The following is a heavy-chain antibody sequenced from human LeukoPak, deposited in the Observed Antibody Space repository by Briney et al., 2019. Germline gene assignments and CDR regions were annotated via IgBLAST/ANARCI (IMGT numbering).Heavy chain of an antibody. D-gene: IGHD3-10*01. CDR1: GVTFEDYY. Sequence: PGGSLRLSCTGSGVTFEDYYLSWIRQAPGKGLEWISYVSSTGGDEFYADPVKGRFTISRDNARNSVYMEMNDLIAEDTAFYYCARGENGSFDRWGQGTLVIVSS. J-gene: IGHJ4*02. V-gene: IGHV3-11*01. CDR2: VSSTGGDE. CDR3: ARGENGSFDR.